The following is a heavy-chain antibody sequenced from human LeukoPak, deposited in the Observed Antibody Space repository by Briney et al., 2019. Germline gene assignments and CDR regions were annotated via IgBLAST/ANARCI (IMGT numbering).Heavy chain of an antibody. V-gene: IGHV3-23*01. CDR2: ISAIGGRT. CDR1: GFTFSNYA. Sequence: GRSLRLSCAASGFTFSNYAMIWVRQAPVKGREGVAGISAIGGRTYYADSLKGRFTISRDNSKNTLYLQMNSLRAEDTAVYYCAKDRSSSWYPSYMDVWGKGTTVTVSS. CDR3: AKDRSSSWYPSYMDV. D-gene: IGHD6-13*01. J-gene: IGHJ6*03.